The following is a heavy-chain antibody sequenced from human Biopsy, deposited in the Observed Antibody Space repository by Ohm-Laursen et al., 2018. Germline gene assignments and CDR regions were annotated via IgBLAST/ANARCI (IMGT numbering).Heavy chain of an antibody. CDR2: IYQTGNT. V-gene: IGHV4-38-2*01. J-gene: IGHJ3*01. CDR3: VRVRGITPPGAFDF. Sequence: QTLSLTCAVSGASINIAYYWGWIRQPPGKGLEWIGIIYQTGNTYYNPSLKSRLTISGDASKNEFFLNLTSVTAADTAIYYCVRVRGITPPGAFDFWGQGTKVAVSS. CDR1: GASINIAYY. D-gene: IGHD6-13*01.